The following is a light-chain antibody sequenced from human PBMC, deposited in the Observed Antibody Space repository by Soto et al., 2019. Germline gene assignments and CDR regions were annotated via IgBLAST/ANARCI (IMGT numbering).Light chain of an antibody. V-gene: IGKV3-20*01. J-gene: IGKJ1*01. CDR2: GAS. Sequence: EIVLTQSPGTLSLSPVEIATLSFMTSQSVSSSYLAWYQQKPGQAPRLLIYGASSRATGIPGRFSGSGSGTDFTLTISRLEPEDFAVYYCQQYGSSPQTFGQGTKVDIK. CDR1: QSVSSSY. CDR3: QQYGSSPQT.